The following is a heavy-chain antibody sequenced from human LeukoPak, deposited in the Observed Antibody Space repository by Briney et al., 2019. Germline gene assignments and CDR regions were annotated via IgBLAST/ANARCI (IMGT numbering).Heavy chain of an antibody. V-gene: IGHV3-74*01. Sequence: GGSLRLSCAASGFAFSSYWMHWVRQAPGKGLVWVSRISDGGSTTTYADSVKGRFTISRDNAKNTLYLRMNGLRAEDTAVYYCSRSAYYDGSGNYYDYWGQGTLVTVSS. J-gene: IGHJ4*02. CDR3: SRSAYYDGSGNYYDY. CDR1: GFAFSSYW. D-gene: IGHD3-22*01. CDR2: ISDGGSTT.